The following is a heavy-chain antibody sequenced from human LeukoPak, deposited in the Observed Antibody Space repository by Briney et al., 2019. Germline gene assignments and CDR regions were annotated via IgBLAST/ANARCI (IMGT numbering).Heavy chain of an antibody. CDR1: GGSFSGYY. J-gene: IGHJ6*03. CDR3: ARLVYSGYDFISYYYYYYMDV. D-gene: IGHD5-12*01. CDR2: INHSGST. Sequence: SETLSLTCAVYGGSFSGYYWSWIRQPPGKGLEWIGEINHSGSTNYNPSLKSRVTISVDTSKNQFSLKLSSVTAADTAVYYCARLVYSGYDFISYYYYYYMDVWGKGTTVTISS. V-gene: IGHV4-34*01.